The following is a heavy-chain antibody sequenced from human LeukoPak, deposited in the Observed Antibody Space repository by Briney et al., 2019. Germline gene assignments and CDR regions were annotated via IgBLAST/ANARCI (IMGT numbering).Heavy chain of an antibody. J-gene: IGHJ4*02. V-gene: IGHV4-59*01. Sequence: PSETLSLTCTVSGGSISSYYWSWIRQPPGKGLEWIGYIYYSGSTDYNPSLKSRVTISVDTSNNQFSLKVSSVTAADTAVYYCARSSGTYRSFDYWGQGTLVTASS. D-gene: IGHD1-26*01. CDR2: IYYSGST. CDR3: ARSSGTYRSFDY. CDR1: GGSISSYY.